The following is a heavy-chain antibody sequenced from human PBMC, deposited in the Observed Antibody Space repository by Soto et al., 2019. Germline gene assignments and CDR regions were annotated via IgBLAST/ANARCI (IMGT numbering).Heavy chain of an antibody. CDR3: ARGYDFWAGPYYYYYGMDV. CDR1: GYSFTSYW. J-gene: IGHJ6*02. D-gene: IGHD3-3*01. V-gene: IGHV5-51*01. Sequence: PGESLKISCKGSGYSFTSYWIGWVRQMPGKGLEWMGIIYPGDSDTRYSPSFQGQVTISADKSISTAYLQWSSLKASGTAMYYCARGYDFWAGPYYYYYGMDVWGQGTTVTVSS. CDR2: IYPGDSDT.